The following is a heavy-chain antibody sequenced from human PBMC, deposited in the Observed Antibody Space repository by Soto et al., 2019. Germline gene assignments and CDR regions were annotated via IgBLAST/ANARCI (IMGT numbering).Heavy chain of an antibody. CDR1: GGSISSGDYY. J-gene: IGHJ5*02. V-gene: IGHV4-31*03. Sequence: SETLSLTCTVSGGSISSGDYYWSWIRQLPGKGLEWIGYIYNRGNTFYNPSLKSRVTISVDTSKNQFSLKLSSVTAADTAVYYCARRYYDSTAGFDPWGQGTLVTVSS. D-gene: IGHD3-22*01. CDR3: ARRYYDSTAGFDP. CDR2: IYNRGNT.